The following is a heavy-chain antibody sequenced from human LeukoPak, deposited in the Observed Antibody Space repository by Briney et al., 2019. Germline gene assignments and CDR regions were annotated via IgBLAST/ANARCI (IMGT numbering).Heavy chain of an antibody. J-gene: IGHJ4*02. CDR1: GFTVSSNY. Sequence: GWSLRLSCAASGFTVSSNYMSWVRQAAWKVLEGGSVIYSGGRTYYADSVQGRFTISRHNSKTTLYLKMNSLRAEDTAVYYCARVLRYAYRDYYFDYWGQGTLVTVSS. CDR2: IYSGGRT. V-gene: IGHV3-53*04. CDR3: ARVLRYAYRDYYFDY. D-gene: IGHD4-17*01.